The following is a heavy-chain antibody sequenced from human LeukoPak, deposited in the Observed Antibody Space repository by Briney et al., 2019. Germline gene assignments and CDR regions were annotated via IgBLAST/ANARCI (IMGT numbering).Heavy chain of an antibody. CDR1: GFTFSSYW. D-gene: IGHD4-23*01. J-gene: IGHJ5*02. CDR3: AREDRGGPRLGYH. CDR2: INSDGSST. Sequence: GGSLRLSCAASGFTFSSYWMHLVRQAPGKGLVWVSRINSDGSSTSYADSVKGRFTISRDNAKNTLYLQMNSLGAEDTAVYYCAREDRGGPRLGYHWGQGTLVTVSS. V-gene: IGHV3-74*01.